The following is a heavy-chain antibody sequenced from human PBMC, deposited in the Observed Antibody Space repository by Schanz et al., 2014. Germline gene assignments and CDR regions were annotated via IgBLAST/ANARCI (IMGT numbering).Heavy chain of an antibody. D-gene: IGHD1-20*01. CDR3: ARLGGMGAFDI. J-gene: IGHJ3*02. CDR2: ITTSTSYT. V-gene: IGHV3-11*06. CDR1: GFTFSDNF. Sequence: QVQLVESGGGLVKPGGSLRLSCAASGFTFSDNFMSWIRQAPGKGLEWISYITTSTSYTNYADSVKGRFTISRDNAKKSLFLQMNSPRAEDTAVYYCARLGGMGAFDIWGQGTMVTVSS.